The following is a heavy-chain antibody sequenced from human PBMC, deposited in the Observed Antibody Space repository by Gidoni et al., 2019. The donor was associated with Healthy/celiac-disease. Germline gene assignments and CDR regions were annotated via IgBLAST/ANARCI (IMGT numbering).Heavy chain of an antibody. CDR3: ARVNDYGGNSGY. CDR1: GFTFSSYS. D-gene: IGHD4-17*01. V-gene: IGHV3-21*01. CDR2: ISSSSSYI. J-gene: IGHJ4*02. Sequence: EVQLVESGGGLVKPGGSLRLSCAASGFTFSSYSMNWVRQAPGKGLEWVSSISSSSSYIYYADSVKGRFTISRDNAKNSLYLQMNSLRAEDTAVYYCARVNDYGGNSGYWGQGTLVTVSS.